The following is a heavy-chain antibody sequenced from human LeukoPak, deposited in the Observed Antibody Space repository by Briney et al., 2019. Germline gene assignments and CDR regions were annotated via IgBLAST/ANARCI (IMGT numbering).Heavy chain of an antibody. CDR1: GFTFSSYG. CDR2: IRYDGSNK. J-gene: IGHJ4*02. V-gene: IGHV3-30*02. Sequence: GGSLRLSCAASGFTFSSYGIHWVRQAPGKGLEWVAFIRYDGSNKYYADSVKGRFTISRDNAKNSLYLQMNSLRAEDTAVYYCARQKYQRGPDVSYFDYWGQGTLVTVSS. CDR3: ARQKYQRGPDVSYFDY. D-gene: IGHD2-8*01.